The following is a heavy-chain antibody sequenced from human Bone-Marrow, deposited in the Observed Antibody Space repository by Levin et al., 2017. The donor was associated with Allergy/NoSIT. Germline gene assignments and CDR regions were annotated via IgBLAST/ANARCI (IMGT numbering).Heavy chain of an antibody. Sequence: ASETLSLTCAVSGGSISSSNWWSWVRQPPGKGLEWIGEIYHSGSTNYNPSLKSRVTISVDKSKNQFSLKLSSVTAADTAVYYCARDSSSVVNGRIFGQFDYWGQGTLVTVSS. V-gene: IGHV4-4*02. D-gene: IGHD2-15*01. CDR1: GGSISSSNW. CDR3: ARDSSSVVNGRIFGQFDY. CDR2: IYHSGST. J-gene: IGHJ4*02.